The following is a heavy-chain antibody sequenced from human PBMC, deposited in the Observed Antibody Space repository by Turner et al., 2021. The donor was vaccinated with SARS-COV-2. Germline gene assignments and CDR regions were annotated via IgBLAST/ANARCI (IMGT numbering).Heavy chain of an antibody. D-gene: IGHD1-26*01. CDR2: IYYSGST. CDR1: GGSISSSSYY. J-gene: IGHJ4*02. V-gene: IGHV4-39*01. CDR3: ARHSPELRGDYSDY. Sequence: QLQLQESGPGLVKPSETLSLTCTVSGGSISSSSYYWGWIRQPPGKGLECIGSIYYSGSTYYNPSLKSRVTISVDTSKNQFSLKLSSVTAADTAVYYCARHSPELRGDYSDYWGQGTLVTVSS.